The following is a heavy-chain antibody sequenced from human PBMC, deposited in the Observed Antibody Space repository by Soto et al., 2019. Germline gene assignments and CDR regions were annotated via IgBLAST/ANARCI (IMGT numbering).Heavy chain of an antibody. CDR2: ISYDGSNK. V-gene: IGHV3-30*18. J-gene: IGHJ5*02. Sequence: QVQLVESGGGVVQPGRSLRLSCAASGFTFRSYGMHWVRQAPGKGLEWVAVISYDGSNKYYADSVKGRFTISRDNSKNTLYLQMNSLRAEDTAVYYCAKDSNYYGSGSYYNWFDPWGQGTLVTVSS. CDR1: GFTFRSYG. CDR3: AKDSNYYGSGSYYNWFDP. D-gene: IGHD3-10*01.